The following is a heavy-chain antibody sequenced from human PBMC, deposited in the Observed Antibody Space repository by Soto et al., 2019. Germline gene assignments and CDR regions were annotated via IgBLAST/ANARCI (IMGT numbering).Heavy chain of an antibody. CDR2: ISYDGSNK. D-gene: IGHD4-17*01. CDR3: AKDRDGEFDY. CDR1: GFTFSSYG. J-gene: IGHJ4*02. Sequence: GGSLRLSCAASGFTFSSYGMHWVRQAPGKGLEWVAVISYDGSNKYYADSVKGRFTISRDNSKNTLYLQMNSLRAEDTAVYYCAKDRDGEFDYWDQGTLVTVSS. V-gene: IGHV3-30*18.